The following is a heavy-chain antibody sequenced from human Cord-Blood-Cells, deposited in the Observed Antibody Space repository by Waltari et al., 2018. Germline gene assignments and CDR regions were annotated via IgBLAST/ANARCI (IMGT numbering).Heavy chain of an antibody. V-gene: IGHV1-69*08. D-gene: IGHD3-10*01. CDR3: AREITMVQVVMAY. Sequence: QVQLLQSGAEVKKNGPSVKVSCKSSGGPFSGYTISGVRQAPGQGIEWRGRITPILGIANYEQKCQGRVTITAEKSTSTAYMELSSLRSEDTAVYYCAREITMVQVVMAYWGQGTLVTVSS. CDR1: GGPFSGYT. CDR2: ITPILGIA. J-gene: IGHJ4*02.